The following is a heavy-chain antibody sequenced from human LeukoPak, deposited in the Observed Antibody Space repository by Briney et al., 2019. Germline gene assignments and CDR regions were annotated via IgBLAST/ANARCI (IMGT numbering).Heavy chain of an antibody. CDR1: GFAFSSYW. Sequence: GGSLRLSCAASGFAFSSYWMSWVRQAPGKGLEWVANIKQDGSEKYYVDSVKGRFAISRDNTKNSLYLQMNSLRAEDTAVYYCARDDTVTTRVGFIDWGQGTLVTVSS. V-gene: IGHV3-7*01. J-gene: IGHJ4*02. D-gene: IGHD4-17*01. CDR3: ARDDTVTTRVGFID. CDR2: IKQDGSEK.